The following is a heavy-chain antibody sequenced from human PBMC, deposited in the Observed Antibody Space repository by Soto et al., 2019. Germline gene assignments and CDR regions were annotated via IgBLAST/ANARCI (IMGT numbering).Heavy chain of an antibody. J-gene: IGHJ6*02. Sequence: GASVKVSCKASGGTFSSYAISWVRQAPGQGLEWMGGIIPIFGTANYAQKFQGRVTITADESTSTAYMELSSLRSEDTAVCYCARAHDSSWYFADFIGGYYYGMDVWGQGTTVTVSS. CDR3: ARAHDSSWYFADFIGGYYYGMDV. CDR1: GGTFSSYA. D-gene: IGHD6-13*01. CDR2: IIPIFGTA. V-gene: IGHV1-69*13.